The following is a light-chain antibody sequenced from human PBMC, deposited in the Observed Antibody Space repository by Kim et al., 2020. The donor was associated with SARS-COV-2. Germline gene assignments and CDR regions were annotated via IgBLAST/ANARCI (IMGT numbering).Light chain of an antibody. CDR2: AKN. CDR1: SVRRYY. J-gene: IGLJ2*01. Sequence: ALEQTVSRTCQGDSVRRYYASCYQQMPRQAPIFVISAKNNRPSVLPARFSGSSSVNTASLTITATLAGDEADYYCTSRCSNYHVVFGGGTQLTVL. CDR3: TSRCSNYHVV. V-gene: IGLV3-19*01.